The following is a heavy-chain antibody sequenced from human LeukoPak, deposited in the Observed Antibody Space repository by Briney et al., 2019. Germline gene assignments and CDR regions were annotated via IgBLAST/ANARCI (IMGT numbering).Heavy chain of an antibody. CDR1: GGSIKSNNW. CDR3: AREHSRSSYFDY. V-gene: IGHV4-4*02. J-gene: IGHJ4*02. D-gene: IGHD6-6*01. Sequence: PSETLSLTCAVSGGSIKSNNWWSWVRQPPGKGLEWIGEIYHSGSTNYNPSLESRVTVSVDKSKNQFSLDLSSVTAADTAVYYCAREHSRSSYFDYWGQGTLVTVSS. CDR2: IYHSGST.